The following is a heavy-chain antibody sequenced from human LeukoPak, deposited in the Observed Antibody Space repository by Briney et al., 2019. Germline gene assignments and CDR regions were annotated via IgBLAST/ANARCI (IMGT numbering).Heavy chain of an antibody. Sequence: PGGSLRLSCAASGFTFSSYSMNWVRQAPGKGLEWVSSISSSSSYIYYADSVKGRFTISRDNAKNSLYLQMNSLRAEDTALYYCAKGLVGTTTFMDYWGQGTLVTVSS. CDR3: AKGLVGTTTFMDY. D-gene: IGHD1-26*01. CDR2: ISSSSSYI. J-gene: IGHJ4*02. V-gene: IGHV3-21*04. CDR1: GFTFSSYS.